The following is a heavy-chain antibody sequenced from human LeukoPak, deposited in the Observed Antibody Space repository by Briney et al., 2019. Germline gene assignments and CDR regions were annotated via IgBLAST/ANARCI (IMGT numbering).Heavy chain of an antibody. CDR1: GGTFSSYA. J-gene: IGHJ3*02. D-gene: IGHD3-22*01. Sequence: GSSATVSCKASGGTFSSYAISWVRQAPGQGLEWMGRIIPILGIANYAQKFQGRVTITADKSTSTAYMELSSLRSEDTAVYYCARGDYYDSSGHDAFDIWGQGTMVTVSS. CDR3: ARGDYYDSSGHDAFDI. CDR2: IIPILGIA. V-gene: IGHV1-69*04.